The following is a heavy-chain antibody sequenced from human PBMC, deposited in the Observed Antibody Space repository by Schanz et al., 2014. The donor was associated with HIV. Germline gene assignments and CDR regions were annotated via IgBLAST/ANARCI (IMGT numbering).Heavy chain of an antibody. V-gene: IGHV3-23*01. J-gene: IGHJ5*02. CDR3: VTEQYSTISA. CDR1: GFTFSDFS. CDR2: VRHDGGAT. Sequence: EVQLLESGGGLVKPGGSLRLSCVASGFTFSDFSMNWVRRAPGKGLEWISAVRHDGGATYYADSVKGRFTISRDNSRNILYLQMSNLRAEDTALYYCVTEQYSTISAWGQGALVIVSS. D-gene: IGHD2-15*01.